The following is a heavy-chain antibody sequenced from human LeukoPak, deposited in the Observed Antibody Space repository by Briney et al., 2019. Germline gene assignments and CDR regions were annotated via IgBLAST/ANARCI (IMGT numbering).Heavy chain of an antibody. Sequence: SETLSLTCVVSGDSISSGNWWRWVRQPPGKGLEWIGEIYHSGDVNYNPSLKSRVTISADKSKNQFSLKLGSVTAADTAVYYCARLCSGDSCSSYFDYWGQGTLVTVSS. D-gene: IGHD2-15*01. J-gene: IGHJ4*02. CDR1: GDSISSGNW. V-gene: IGHV4/OR15-8*01. CDR3: ARLCSGDSCSSYFDY. CDR2: IYHSGDV.